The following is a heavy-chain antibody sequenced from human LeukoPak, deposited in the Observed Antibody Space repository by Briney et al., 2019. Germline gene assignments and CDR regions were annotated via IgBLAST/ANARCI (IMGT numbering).Heavy chain of an antibody. CDR1: GFIFSTYG. Sequence: PGGSLRLACAAAGFIFSTYGVHWVRQAPGKGLEWVSLIWNAGTNTYYADSVKGRFTISRDNSKNTLYLQMNRLRAEDTAVYYCAGDTPPGGDYYFDYWGQGTLVIVSS. J-gene: IGHJ4*02. D-gene: IGHD3-16*01. V-gene: IGHV3-33*01. CDR3: AGDTPPGGDYYFDY. CDR2: IWNAGTNT.